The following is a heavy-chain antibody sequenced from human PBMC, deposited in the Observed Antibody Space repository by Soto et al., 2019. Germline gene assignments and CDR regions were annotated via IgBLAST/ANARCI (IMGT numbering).Heavy chain of an antibody. CDR1: GFTFSSYA. CDR2: ISGSGGST. CDR3: AMTIFGVVPYYFDY. J-gene: IGHJ4*02. Sequence: PVGSLRLSCAASGFTFSSYAMSWVRQAPGKGLEWVSAISGSGGSTYYADSVKGRFTISRDNSKNTLYLQMNSLRAEDTAVYYCAMTIFGVVPYYFDYWGQGTLVTVSS. D-gene: IGHD3-3*01. V-gene: IGHV3-23*01.